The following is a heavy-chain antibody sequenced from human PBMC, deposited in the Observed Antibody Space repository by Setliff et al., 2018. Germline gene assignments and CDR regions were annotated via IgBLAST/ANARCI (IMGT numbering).Heavy chain of an antibody. CDR3: ARNRVALYDAFDI. CDR2: IYPGDSDT. CDR1: GYSFTSYW. D-gene: IGHD5-12*01. Sequence: PGESLKISCKGSGYSFTSYWIGWVRQMPGKGLEWMGIIYPGDSDTRYNPSFRGQVTISADKSINTAYLQWSSLKASDTAMYYCARNRVALYDAFDIWGQGTMVTVSS. V-gene: IGHV5-51*01. J-gene: IGHJ3*02.